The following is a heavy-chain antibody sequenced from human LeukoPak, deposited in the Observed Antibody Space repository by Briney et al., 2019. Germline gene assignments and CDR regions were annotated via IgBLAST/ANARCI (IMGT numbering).Heavy chain of an antibody. Sequence: KPGGSLRLSCAASGFTFSNAWMSWVRQAPGKGLEWVGRIKSKTDGGTTDYAAPVKGRFTISRDDSKNTLYLQMNSLKTEDTAVYYCTTKYYDFWSGKFDYWGQGTLVTVSS. D-gene: IGHD3-3*01. CDR2: IKSKTDGGTT. CDR3: TTKYYDFWSGKFDY. CDR1: GFTFSNAW. V-gene: IGHV3-15*01. J-gene: IGHJ4*02.